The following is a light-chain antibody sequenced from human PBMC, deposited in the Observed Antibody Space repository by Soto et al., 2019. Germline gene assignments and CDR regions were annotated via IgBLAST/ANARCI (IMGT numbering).Light chain of an antibody. CDR3: QQYGSSPVR. J-gene: IGKJ1*01. V-gene: IGKV3-20*01. Sequence: EIVLTQSPGTLSLSPGERATLSCRASQSVSSSYLAWYQQKPGQAPRLLIYGASSRATGMPDRFSGCGSGIDFSLSIGRLEADDFSVYYCQQYGSSPVRFGQGTKVSI. CDR1: QSVSSSY. CDR2: GAS.